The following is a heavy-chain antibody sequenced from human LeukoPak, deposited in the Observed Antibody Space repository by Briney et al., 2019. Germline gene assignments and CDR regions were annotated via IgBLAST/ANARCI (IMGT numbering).Heavy chain of an antibody. D-gene: IGHD2-15*01. V-gene: IGHV5-51*01. Sequence: GESLKISCQGSGYRFANFWIGWVRQMPGKGLEWMGIIYPGDFDTRYSPSFQGQVTISVDKSINTAYLQWRSLKASDTAMYYCARSEGHCSDGACYAQKVIDHWGQGTLVTVSS. J-gene: IGHJ4*02. CDR2: IYPGDFDT. CDR3: ARSEGHCSDGACYAQKVIDH. CDR1: GYRFANFW.